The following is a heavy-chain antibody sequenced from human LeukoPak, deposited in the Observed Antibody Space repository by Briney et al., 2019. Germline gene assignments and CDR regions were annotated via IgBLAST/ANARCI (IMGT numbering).Heavy chain of an antibody. V-gene: IGHV3-30*03. Sequence: PGGSLRLSCAASGFNFMTYGMHWVRQAPGKGLEWVAFISYDGGKRFFGESVKGRFTIARDNSENTVSLQMNTLKTEDTAVYYCARGIYDTFDYWGQGTLVTVSS. J-gene: IGHJ4*02. CDR3: ARGIYDTFDY. D-gene: IGHD3-22*01. CDR1: GFNFMTYG. CDR2: ISYDGGKR.